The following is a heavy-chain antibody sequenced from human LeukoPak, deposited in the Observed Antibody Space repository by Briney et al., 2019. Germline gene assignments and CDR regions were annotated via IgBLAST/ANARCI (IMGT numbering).Heavy chain of an antibody. D-gene: IGHD3-22*01. Sequence: GGSLRLSCAASGFTFSSYAVHWVRQAPGKGLEWVAVISYDGSNKYYADSVKGRFTISRDNSKNTLYLQMNSLRAEDTAVYYCARDTYYYDSSGYMIDYWGQGTLVTVSS. CDR2: ISYDGSNK. J-gene: IGHJ4*02. CDR3: ARDTYYYDSSGYMIDY. V-gene: IGHV3-30-3*01. CDR1: GFTFSSYA.